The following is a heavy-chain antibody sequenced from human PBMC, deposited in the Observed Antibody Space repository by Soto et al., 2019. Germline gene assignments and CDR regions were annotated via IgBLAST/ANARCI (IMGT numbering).Heavy chain of an antibody. J-gene: IGHJ4*02. V-gene: IGHV1-18*01. CDR3: ARGPPTSCSGGSCYSHYFDY. CDR1: GYTLTTYG. D-gene: IGHD2-15*01. Sequence: QVQLVQSGAEVKKPGASMKVSCKASGYTLTTYGISWVRQAPGQGLEWMGWISTYNGNTNYAQKFQGRVTMTTDTSTSIAHMELRSLRSDVTAMYYCARGPPTSCSGGSCYSHYFDYWGQGTLVTVSS. CDR2: ISTYNGNT.